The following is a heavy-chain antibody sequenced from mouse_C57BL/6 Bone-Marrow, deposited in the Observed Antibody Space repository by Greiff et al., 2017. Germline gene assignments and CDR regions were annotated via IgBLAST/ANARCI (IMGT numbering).Heavy chain of an antibody. V-gene: IGHV14-2*01. CDR1: GFNIKDYY. CDR2: IDPEDGET. Sequence: VQLQQSGAELVKPGASVKLSCTASGFNIKDYYIHWVKQRTEQGLEWIGRIDPEDGETKYAPKFQDKATITADTSSNTAYLRLSSLTSEDTACFYGTRSLNYYGTNYWGQGTTLTVSS. CDR3: TRSLNYYGTNY. D-gene: IGHD1-1*01. J-gene: IGHJ2*01.